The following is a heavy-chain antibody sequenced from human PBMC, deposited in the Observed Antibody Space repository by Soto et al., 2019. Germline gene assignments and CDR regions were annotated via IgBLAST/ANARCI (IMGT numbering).Heavy chain of an antibody. CDR2: ISSSSSYI. CDR3: ARDPTIFGVVLPHDY. V-gene: IGHV3-21*01. D-gene: IGHD3-3*01. CDR1: GFTFSSYS. J-gene: IGHJ4*02. Sequence: PGGSLRLSCAASGFTFSSYSMNWVRQAPGKGLEWVSSISSSSSYIYYADSVKGRFTISRDNAENSLYLQMNSLRAEDTAVYYCARDPTIFGVVLPHDYWGQGTLVTVSS.